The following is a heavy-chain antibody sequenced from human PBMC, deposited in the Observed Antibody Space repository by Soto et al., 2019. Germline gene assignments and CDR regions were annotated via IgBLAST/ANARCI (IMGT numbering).Heavy chain of an antibody. CDR2: IRNKANGYTT. V-gene: IGHV3-72*01. CDR1: GFSFSDHY. Sequence: GGSLRLSCAASGFSFSDHYMDWVRQAPGKGLEWLGRIRNKANGYTTEYAASVKGRITISRDDSKNSLFLQVTNLKIEDTAVYYCARDRFPSGYSASNWFDPWGQGTLVTVSS. J-gene: IGHJ5*02. D-gene: IGHD4-4*01. CDR3: ARDRFPSGYSASNWFDP.